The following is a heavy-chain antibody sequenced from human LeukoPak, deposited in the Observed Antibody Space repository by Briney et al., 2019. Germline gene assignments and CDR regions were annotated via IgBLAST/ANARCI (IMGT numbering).Heavy chain of an antibody. J-gene: IGHJ6*03. D-gene: IGHD1-26*01. CDR2: ISSSSSYI. CDR1: GFTFSSYS. CDR3: ARDRISSGSYYYYYYMDV. V-gene: IGHV3-21*01. Sequence: GGSLRLSCAASGFTFSSYSMNWVRQAPGKGLEWVSSISSSSSYIYYADSAKGRFTISRDNAKNSLYLQMNSLRAEDTAVYYCARDRISSGSYYYYYYMDVWGKGTTVTVSS.